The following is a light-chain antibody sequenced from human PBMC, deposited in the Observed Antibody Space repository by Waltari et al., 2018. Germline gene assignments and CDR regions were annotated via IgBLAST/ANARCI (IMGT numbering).Light chain of an antibody. V-gene: IGKV3-11*01. CDR3: QQRSIWPLT. Sequence: EIVLTQSPATLPLSPGETATLSCRSSQSISRYLGWYQQKPGQAPRLLIYDASNRATGIPARFSGSGYGTDFTLTISSLEPEDFALYYCQQRSIWPLTFGGGTKVEI. CDR2: DAS. J-gene: IGKJ4*01. CDR1: QSISRY.